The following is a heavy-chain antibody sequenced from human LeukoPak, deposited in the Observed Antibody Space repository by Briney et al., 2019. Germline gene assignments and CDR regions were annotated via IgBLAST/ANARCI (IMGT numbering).Heavy chain of an antibody. CDR1: GFTFSNAW. J-gene: IGHJ4*02. CDR2: IKSKTDGGTT. Sequence: GGSLRLSCAASGFTFSNAWMSWVRQAPGKGLEWDGRIKSKTDGGTTDYAAPVKGRFTISRDDSKNTLYLQMNSLKTEDTAVYYCTTLHSSSWRGSDYWGQGTLVTVSS. D-gene: IGHD6-13*01. CDR3: TTLHSSSWRGSDY. V-gene: IGHV3-15*01.